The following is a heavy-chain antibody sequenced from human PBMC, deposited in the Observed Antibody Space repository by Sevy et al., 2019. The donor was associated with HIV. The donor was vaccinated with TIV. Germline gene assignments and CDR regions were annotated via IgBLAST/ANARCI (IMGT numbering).Heavy chain of an antibody. CDR3: ARDFYYDSSGYYSHDAFDI. D-gene: IGHD3-22*01. Sequence: ASVKVSCKASGGTFSSYAISWVRQAPGQGLEWMGGIIPIFGTANYAQKFQGRVTMTGDKSTSTAYMELSSLRSEVTAVYYCARDFYYDSSGYYSHDAFDIWGQGTMVTVSS. J-gene: IGHJ3*02. CDR2: IIPIFGTA. V-gene: IGHV1-69*06. CDR1: GGTFSSYA.